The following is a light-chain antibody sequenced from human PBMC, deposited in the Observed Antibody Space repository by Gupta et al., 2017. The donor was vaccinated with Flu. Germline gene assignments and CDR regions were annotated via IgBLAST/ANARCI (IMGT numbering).Light chain of an antibody. CDR1: SSNIGAGYD. CDR3: QSYDSSLSAYV. Sequence: QSVLTQPPSVSGAPGQRVTLSCTGSSSNIGAGYDVHWYQQLPGAAPKLLIYVNNDRPSGVPDRFSGSESGTSASLAIAGLQAEDEADYYCQSYDSSLSAYVFGTGTKVTVL. J-gene: IGLJ1*01. CDR2: VNN. V-gene: IGLV1-40*01.